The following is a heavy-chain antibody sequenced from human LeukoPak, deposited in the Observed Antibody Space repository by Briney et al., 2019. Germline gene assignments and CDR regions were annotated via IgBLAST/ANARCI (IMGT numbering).Heavy chain of an antibody. CDR2: ISYDGSNK. Sequence: GGSLSLPRAACGVTFSSYGVLWVRQAPGKGLEGGAVISYDGSNKYYADSVKGRFTISRDNSTSTLSLQMHSLRAEDTAVYYCAKDLLVAAIGWFDPWGQGTLVTVSS. CDR1: GVTFSSYG. V-gene: IGHV3-30*18. D-gene: IGHD2-15*01. J-gene: IGHJ5*02. CDR3: AKDLLVAAIGWFDP.